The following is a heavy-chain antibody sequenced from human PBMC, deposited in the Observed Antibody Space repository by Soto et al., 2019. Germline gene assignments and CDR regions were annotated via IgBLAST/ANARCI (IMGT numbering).Heavy chain of an antibody. V-gene: IGHV3-33*01. J-gene: IGHJ5*02. D-gene: IGHD6-13*01. CDR1: GFTFSSYG. CDR2: IWCDGSNK. CDR3: ARVFRSNWYVDWFDP. Sequence: QVQLVESGGGVVQPGRSLRLSCTASGFTFSSYGMHWVRQAPGKGLEWVAVIWCDGSNKYYADSVKGRFTISRDNSKNTLYLQMNSLRVEDTAVYYCARVFRSNWYVDWFDPWGQGTLVTVSS.